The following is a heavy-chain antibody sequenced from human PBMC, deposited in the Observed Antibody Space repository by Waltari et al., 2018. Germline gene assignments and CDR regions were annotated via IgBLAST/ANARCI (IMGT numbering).Heavy chain of an antibody. J-gene: IGHJ4*02. CDR3: AKDGNYGWRWYYVDF. Sequence: EVQLEESGGGLIQPGGSLRLSCVASGFTVSNHYMSWVRQAPGKGLEWGSVIDSDGSTYYADSVKGRFTSSRDNSRSTLYLQMNNLRDEDTAVYYCAKDGNYGWRWYYVDFWGQGTLVTVSS. D-gene: IGHD6-13*01. V-gene: IGHV3-53*01. CDR1: GFTVSNHY. CDR2: IDSDGST.